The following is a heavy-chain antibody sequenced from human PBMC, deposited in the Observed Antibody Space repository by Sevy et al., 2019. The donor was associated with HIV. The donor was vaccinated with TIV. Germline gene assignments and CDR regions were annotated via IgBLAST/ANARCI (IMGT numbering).Heavy chain of an antibody. D-gene: IGHD4-17*01. CDR3: ANIYSGDYRKPFDY. Sequence: SGPTLVNPTQTLTLTCTFSGFSLSTPGVGVGWIRQPPGEALEWLALIYWDDDKRYSPSLKNRLTIAKDTPNNQVVLALTNMDPVDTATYYCANIYSGDYRKPFDYWGQGTLVTVSS. CDR2: IYWDDDK. V-gene: IGHV2-5*02. J-gene: IGHJ4*02. CDR1: GFSLSTPGVG.